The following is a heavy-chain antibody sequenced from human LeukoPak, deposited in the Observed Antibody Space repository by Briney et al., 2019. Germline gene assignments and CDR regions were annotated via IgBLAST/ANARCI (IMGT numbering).Heavy chain of an antibody. D-gene: IGHD6-19*01. CDR2: INPNTGGA. CDR1: GYTLSNHA. V-gene: IGHV1-2*06. CDR3: AKGDSSGRRFFDY. Sequence: ASVKVPCKGSGYTLSNHAFSWVRQAPGQGLEWMGRINPNTGGANYAQKFQGRVTVTSDTSVNTSYMELNSLESDDTAVYYCAKGDSSGRRFFDYWGQGTVVTVSS. J-gene: IGHJ4*02.